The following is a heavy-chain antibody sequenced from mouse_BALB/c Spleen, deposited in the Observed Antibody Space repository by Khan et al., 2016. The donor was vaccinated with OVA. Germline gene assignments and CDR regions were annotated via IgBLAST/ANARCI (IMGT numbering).Heavy chain of an antibody. V-gene: IGHV14-4*02. CDR2: IDPENGDT. CDR1: DFNIKDYY. Sequence: VQLQQSGAELVRSGASVKLSCTASDFNIKDYYVHGVKQRPEQGLEWIGWIDPENGDTEYAPKFQGKATMTADTSSNTAYLQLSSLTSEDTAVYYCSERGGYAMDYWGQGTSVTVSS. CDR3: SERGGYAMDY. J-gene: IGHJ4*01.